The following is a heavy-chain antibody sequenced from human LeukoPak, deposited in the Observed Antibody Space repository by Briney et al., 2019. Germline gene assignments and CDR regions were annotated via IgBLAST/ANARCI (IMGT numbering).Heavy chain of an antibody. CDR3: ASFFCISAVCYYLDY. V-gene: IGHV7-4-1*02. Sequence: ASVTVSCKASGYTFTSYAMNWVRQAPGQGLEWMGWINTNTGHPTYAQGFTGRFVFSLDTSVSTAYLQISSLEAEDTAVYYCASFFCISAVCYYLDYWGQGTLVTVSS. CDR1: GYTFTSYA. J-gene: IGHJ4*02. D-gene: IGHD2-8*01. CDR2: INTNTGHP.